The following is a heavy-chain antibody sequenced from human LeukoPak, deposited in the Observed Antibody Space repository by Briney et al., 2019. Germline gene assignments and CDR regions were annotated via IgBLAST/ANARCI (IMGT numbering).Heavy chain of an antibody. Sequence: GGSLRLSSAASGFTFSSHEMNWVRQAPGKGLEWISYISNSGSTIYYADSVKGRFTISRDNAKNSLYLQMNSLRAEDTAVYYCASGPHTTKRWLQIHGYQYYMNVWGKGTTVTVSS. J-gene: IGHJ6*03. D-gene: IGHD5-24*01. CDR2: ISNSGSTI. CDR1: GFTFSSHE. V-gene: IGHV3-48*03. CDR3: ASGPHTTKRWLQIHGYQYYMNV.